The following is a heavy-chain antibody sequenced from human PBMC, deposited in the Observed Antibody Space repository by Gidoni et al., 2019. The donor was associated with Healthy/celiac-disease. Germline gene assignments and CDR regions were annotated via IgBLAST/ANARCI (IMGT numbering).Heavy chain of an antibody. D-gene: IGHD1-1*01. CDR1: GGSISSSSYY. CDR3: ARQKRWVGKPSFDY. Sequence: QLQLQESGPGLVKPSETLSLTCTVSGGSISSSSYYWGWIRQPPGKGLEWIGSIYYSGSTYYNPSLKSRVTISVDTSKNQFSLKLSSVTAADTAVYYCARQKRWVGKPSFDYWGQGTLVTVSS. V-gene: IGHV4-39*01. J-gene: IGHJ4*02. CDR2: IYYSGST.